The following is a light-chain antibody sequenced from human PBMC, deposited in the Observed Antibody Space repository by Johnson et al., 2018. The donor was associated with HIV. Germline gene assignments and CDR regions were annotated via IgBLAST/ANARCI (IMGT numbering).Light chain of an antibody. CDR1: SSNIGNNY. V-gene: IGLV1-51*01. CDR3: GSWDSSLSGDV. CDR2: DNN. J-gene: IGLJ1*01. Sequence: QSVLTQPPSVSAAPGQKVTISCSGSSSNIGNNYVSWYQQLPGTAPKLLIYDNNQRPSGIPDRFSVSKSGTSATLGITGLQTGDEADYYCGSWDSSLSGDVFETGTKVTVL.